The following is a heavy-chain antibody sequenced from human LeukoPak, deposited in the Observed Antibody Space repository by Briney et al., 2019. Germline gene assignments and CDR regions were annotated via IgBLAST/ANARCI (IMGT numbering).Heavy chain of an antibody. CDR2: ISGSGGST. CDR3: AKDTSIVVVPAAKYQGDAFDI. CDR1: GFTFSSYA. J-gene: IGHJ3*02. V-gene: IGHV3-23*01. D-gene: IGHD2-2*01. Sequence: GGSLRLSCAASGFTFSSYAMSWVRQAPGKGLEWVSAISGSGGSTYYADSVKGRFTISRDNSKNTLYLQMNSLTAEDTAVYYCAKDTSIVVVPAAKYQGDAFDIWGQGTMVTVSS.